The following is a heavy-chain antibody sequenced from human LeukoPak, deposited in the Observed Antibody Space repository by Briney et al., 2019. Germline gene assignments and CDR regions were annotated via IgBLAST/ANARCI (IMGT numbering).Heavy chain of an antibody. V-gene: IGHV4-39*07. CDR2: IYYSGST. CDR3: ARGPSGDGYLGALFDY. CDR1: GGSISSSSYY. Sequence: SETLSLTCTVSGGSISSSSYYWGWIRQPPGKGLEWIGSIYYSGSTYYNPSLKSRVTISVDTSKNQFSLKLSSVTAADTAVYYCARGPSGDGYLGALFDYWGPGTLVTVSS. J-gene: IGHJ4*02. D-gene: IGHD5-24*01.